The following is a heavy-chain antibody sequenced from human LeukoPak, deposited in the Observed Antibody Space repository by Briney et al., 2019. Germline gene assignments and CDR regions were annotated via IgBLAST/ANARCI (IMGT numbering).Heavy chain of an antibody. CDR2: ISYDGRNI. D-gene: IGHD3-3*01. Sequence: GKSLRLSCAASGFTFNNYGMHWVRQAPGKGLEWVAVISYDGRNIHYPDSVKGRFTISRDISTDTLWLQMDSLRTEDTAVYYCAKGERPQFLTHTYDYWGQGTEVTVSS. J-gene: IGHJ4*02. CDR3: AKGERPQFLTHTYDY. CDR1: GFTFNNYG. V-gene: IGHV3-30*18.